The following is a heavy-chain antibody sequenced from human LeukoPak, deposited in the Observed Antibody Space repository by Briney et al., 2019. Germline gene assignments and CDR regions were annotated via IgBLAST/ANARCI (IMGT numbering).Heavy chain of an antibody. J-gene: IGHJ3*02. CDR2: ISGSGGST. CDR3: ARDYRRIQLWFRTLGDAFDI. D-gene: IGHD5-18*01. V-gene: IGHV3-23*01. Sequence: PGGSLRLSCVSSGFSFSYHGMSWVRVAPGKELEWVSAISGSGGSTYYADSVKGRFTISRDNSKNTLYLQMNSLRAEDTAVYYCARDYRRIQLWFRTLGDAFDIWGQGTMVTVSS. CDR1: GFSFSYHG.